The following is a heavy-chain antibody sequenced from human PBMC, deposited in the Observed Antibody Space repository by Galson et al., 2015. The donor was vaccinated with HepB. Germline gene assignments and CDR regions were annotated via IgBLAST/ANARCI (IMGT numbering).Heavy chain of an antibody. D-gene: IGHD3-10*02. CDR1: GFTFSSYA. V-gene: IGHV3-23*01. J-gene: IGHJ4*02. Sequence: SLRLSCAGSGFTFSSYAMNWVRQAPGKGLEWVSSISTNGATTNYADSVKGRFTISRDNSKSTLYLEMNSLRDDDTAVYYCAKDMFGGAIVVPFDQWGQGTLVTVSS. CDR3: AKDMFGGAIVVPFDQ. CDR2: ISTNGATT.